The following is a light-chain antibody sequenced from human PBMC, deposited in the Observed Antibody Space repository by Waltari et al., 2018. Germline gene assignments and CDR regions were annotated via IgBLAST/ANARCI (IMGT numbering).Light chain of an antibody. J-gene: IGLJ3*02. V-gene: IGLV1-51*02. CDR3: GTWDSSLNAGV. CDR1: SSNTGKNY. CDR2: ENN. Sequence: QSVLTQPPSVSAAPGPKGTISCSGSSSNTGKNYVSSYQQPPGTAPNLLIYENNRRPSGIPDRFSGSKSGTSATLGITGLQTGDEADYYCGTWDSSLNAGVFGGGTKLTVL.